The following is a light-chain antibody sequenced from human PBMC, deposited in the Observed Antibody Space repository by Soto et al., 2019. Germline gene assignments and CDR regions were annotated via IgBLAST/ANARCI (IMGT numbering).Light chain of an antibody. CDR3: QQYASSPLYT. CDR2: GAS. CDR1: QSVSSSY. Sequence: EIVLTQSPGTLSLSPGERATLSCRASQSVSSSYLAWYQQKPGQAPRLLIYGASSRATGIPDRFSGSGSGTDFTLTISRLEPEDFAVYYCQQYASSPLYTFGQGTKVEIK. V-gene: IGKV3-20*01. J-gene: IGKJ2*01.